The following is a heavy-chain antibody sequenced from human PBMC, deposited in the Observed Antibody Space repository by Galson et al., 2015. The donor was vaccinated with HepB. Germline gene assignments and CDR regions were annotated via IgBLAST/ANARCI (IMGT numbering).Heavy chain of an antibody. Sequence: SLRLSCAASGFTFSSYVMSWVRQAPGKGLEWVSSIIASGGRTYYADSVKGQFTISRDNSKNTLYLQMNSLRAEDTAVYYCAKVERYSSIVDAFAIWGQGTMVTVSS. CDR1: GFTFSSYV. J-gene: IGHJ3*02. V-gene: IGHV3-23*01. CDR3: AKVERYSSIVDAFAI. D-gene: IGHD6-13*01. CDR2: IIASGGRT.